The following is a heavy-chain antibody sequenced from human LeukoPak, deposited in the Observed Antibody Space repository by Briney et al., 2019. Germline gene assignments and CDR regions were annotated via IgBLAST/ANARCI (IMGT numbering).Heavy chain of an antibody. D-gene: IGHD1-14*01. Sequence: GGSLRLSCAASGFTFSSYEMNWVRQAPGKGLEWVANIKEDGSEKNYVDSVKGRFTISRDNSQNTVDLQMDSLRAEDTAVYYCARGGPLGDTNRFDFWGQGILVTVSS. V-gene: IGHV3-7*01. CDR3: ARGGPLGDTNRFDF. CDR1: GFTFSSYE. J-gene: IGHJ4*02. CDR2: IKEDGSEK.